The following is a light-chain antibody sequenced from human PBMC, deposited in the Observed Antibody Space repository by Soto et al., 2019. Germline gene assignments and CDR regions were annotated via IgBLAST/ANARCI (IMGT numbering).Light chain of an antibody. CDR1: SSDVGGYNY. Sequence: QSVLTQPASVSGSPGRSITISCTGTSSDVGGYNYVSWYQQHPGKAPKLMIYDVSNRPSGVSNRFSGSKSGNTASLTISGLQAEDEADYYCGSYTSSSTLYVFGTGTKVTVL. CDR3: GSYTSSSTLYV. J-gene: IGLJ1*01. V-gene: IGLV2-14*01. CDR2: DVS.